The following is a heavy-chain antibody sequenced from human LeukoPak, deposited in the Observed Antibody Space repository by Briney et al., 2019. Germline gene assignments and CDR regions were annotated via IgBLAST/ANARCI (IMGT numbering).Heavy chain of an antibody. Sequence: GGSLRLSCAASGFTFSSYGMHWVRQAPGKGLEWVSAISGSGGTTYNADSVKGRFTISRDNSKNTLYLQLNSLRAEDTAVYYCAKGAGNFDWSYHDYWGQGTLVTVSS. J-gene: IGHJ4*02. CDR1: GFTFSSYG. D-gene: IGHD3-9*01. CDR2: ISGSGGTT. V-gene: IGHV3-23*01. CDR3: AKGAGNFDWSYHDY.